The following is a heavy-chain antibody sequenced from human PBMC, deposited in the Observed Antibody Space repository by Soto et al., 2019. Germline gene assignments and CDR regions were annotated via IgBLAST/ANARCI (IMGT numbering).Heavy chain of an antibody. J-gene: IGHJ6*03. CDR3: ASPPVVGPAATPPYYYYMDV. Sequence: QVQLVESGGGLVKPGGSLRLSCAASGFTFSGYYMSWIRQAPGKGLEWVSYISSSGSNIYYADSVKGRFTISRDNAKNSLYQQIDSLRAEDTALYYCASPPVVGPAATPPYYYYMDVWGKGTTVTVSS. CDR1: GFTFSGYY. V-gene: IGHV3-11*01. CDR2: ISSSGSNI. D-gene: IGHD2-2*01.